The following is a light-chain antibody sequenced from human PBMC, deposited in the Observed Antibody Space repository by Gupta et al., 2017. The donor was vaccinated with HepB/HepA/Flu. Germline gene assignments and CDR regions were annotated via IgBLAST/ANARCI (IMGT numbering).Light chain of an antibody. J-gene: IGKJ1*01. Sequence: DIQLTQSPSTLYASVGDRVTITCRASESITNWLAWYQQIPGKAPKLLIYKASTLDSGVPPRFSGSGYGTEFSLTISSRQPDDFATYYCQQYKNYSPWTFGQGTKVEIK. CDR3: QQYKNYSPWT. V-gene: IGKV1-5*03. CDR2: KAS. CDR1: ESITNW.